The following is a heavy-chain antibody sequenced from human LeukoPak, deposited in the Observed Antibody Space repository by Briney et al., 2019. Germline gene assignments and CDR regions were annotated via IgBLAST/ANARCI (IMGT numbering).Heavy chain of an antibody. J-gene: IGHJ4*02. Sequence: ASVRVSCKASGYTFTSYGISWVRQAPGQGLEWMGWTSAYNGNTNYAQKLQGRVTMTTDTSTSTAYMELRSLRSDDTAVYYCARDGFRLGVVGCSGGSCYDYWGQGTLVTVSS. D-gene: IGHD2-15*01. V-gene: IGHV1-18*01. CDR2: TSAYNGNT. CDR3: ARDGFRLGVVGCSGGSCYDY. CDR1: GYTFTSYG.